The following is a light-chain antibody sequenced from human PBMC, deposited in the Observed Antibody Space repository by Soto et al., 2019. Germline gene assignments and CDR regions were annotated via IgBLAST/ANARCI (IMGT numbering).Light chain of an antibody. CDR2: AAA. J-gene: IGKJ3*01. CDR1: QGIGSW. Sequence: DIQMTQSPSSVSASVGDRVTITCRASQGIGSWFGWYQQKPGKAPKLLIYAAASLQSGVPSRFSATFSGTEFTLTISSLQPEDLATYLCQQANSCPLTFGPGTKVDLK. CDR3: QQANSCPLT. V-gene: IGKV1-12*01.